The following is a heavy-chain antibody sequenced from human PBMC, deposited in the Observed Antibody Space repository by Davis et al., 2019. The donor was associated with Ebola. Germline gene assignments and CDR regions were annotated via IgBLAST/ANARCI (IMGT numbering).Heavy chain of an antibody. V-gene: IGHV3-7*01. CDR2: IKEDGSEK. J-gene: IGHJ5*02. D-gene: IGHD3-10*01. Sequence: PGGSLRLSCAASGFTFSSFWMSWVRQAPGKGLEWVASIKEDGSEKTYVDSAKGRFSISRDNAKNSLYLQMNSLRVEDTAVYYCARGRYYGPWGQGTLVIVSS. CDR1: GFTFSSFW. CDR3: ARGRYYGP.